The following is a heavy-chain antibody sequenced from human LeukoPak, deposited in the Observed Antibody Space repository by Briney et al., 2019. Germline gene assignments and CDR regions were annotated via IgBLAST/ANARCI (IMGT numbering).Heavy chain of an antibody. CDR2: ISSSGSTI. Sequence: PGGSLRLSCAASGFTFSDYYMSWIRQAPGKGLEWVSYISSSGSTIYYADSVKGRITISRDNAKNSLYLQMNSLRAEDAAVYYCARDRGHYYDSSGLRCAFDIWGQGTMVTVSS. V-gene: IGHV3-11*04. CDR1: GFTFSDYY. J-gene: IGHJ3*02. D-gene: IGHD3-22*01. CDR3: ARDRGHYYDSSGLRCAFDI.